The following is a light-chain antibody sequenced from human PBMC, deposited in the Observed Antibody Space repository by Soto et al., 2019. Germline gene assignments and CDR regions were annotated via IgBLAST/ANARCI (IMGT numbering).Light chain of an antibody. Sequence: DIQMTQSPSTLSAYIGDRVTITCRASQSISRWLAGYQQKPGQAPKLLIYPASSLESGIPPRFCGSGYGTDFTLTISSLQPDDFASYYCQEYSSYSYTFGQGTKLEIK. CDR2: PAS. CDR3: QEYSSYSYT. J-gene: IGKJ2*01. V-gene: IGKV1-5*03. CDR1: QSISRW.